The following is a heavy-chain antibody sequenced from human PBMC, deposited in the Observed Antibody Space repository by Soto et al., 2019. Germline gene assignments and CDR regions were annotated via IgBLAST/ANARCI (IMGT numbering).Heavy chain of an antibody. Sequence: SVKVSCKASGGTFSSYAISWVRQTPGQGLEWMGGIIPIFGTANYAQKFQGRVTITADESTSTAYMELSNLRSDDTAVHYCARGGSYWARRHYFDSWGQGTLVTVSS. J-gene: IGHJ4*02. V-gene: IGHV1-69*13. CDR2: IIPIFGTA. CDR1: GGTFSSYA. CDR3: ARGGSYWARRHYFDS. D-gene: IGHD2-8*02.